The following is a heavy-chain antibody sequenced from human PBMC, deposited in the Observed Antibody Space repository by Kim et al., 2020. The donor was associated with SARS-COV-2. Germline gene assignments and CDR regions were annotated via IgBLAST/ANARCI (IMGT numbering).Heavy chain of an antibody. CDR2: IYYSGST. J-gene: IGHJ5*02. V-gene: IGHV4-30-4*01. CDR1: GGSISSGDYY. CDR3: ARTKRITIFGVVQWFDP. D-gene: IGHD3-3*01. Sequence: SETLSLTCTVSGGSISSGDYYWSWIRQPPGKGLEWIGYIYYSGSTYYNPSLKSRVTISVDTSKNQISLKLSSVTAADTAVYYCARTKRITIFGVVQWFDPGAREPWSPSPQ.